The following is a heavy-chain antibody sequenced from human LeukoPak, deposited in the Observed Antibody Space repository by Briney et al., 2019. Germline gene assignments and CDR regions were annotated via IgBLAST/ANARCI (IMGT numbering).Heavy chain of an antibody. Sequence: GGSLRLSCAASGFTFSSYAMHWVRQAPGKGLEWVAVISYDGSNKYYADSVKGRFTISRDNSKNTLYLQMNSLRAEDTAVYYCARIRSYGGQGTLVTVSS. CDR2: ISYDGSNK. J-gene: IGHJ4*02. CDR1: GFTFSSYA. V-gene: IGHV3-30-3*01. CDR3: ARIRSY.